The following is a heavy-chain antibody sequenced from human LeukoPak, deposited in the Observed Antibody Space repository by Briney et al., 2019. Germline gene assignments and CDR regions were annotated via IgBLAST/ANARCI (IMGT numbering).Heavy chain of an antibody. V-gene: IGHV3-21*01. CDR3: ARVFIEMATIALDY. CDR2: ISSSSSYI. CDR1: GFTFSSYS. J-gene: IGHJ4*02. D-gene: IGHD5-24*01. Sequence: GGSLRLSCAASGFTFSSYSMKWVRQAPGKGLEWVSSISSSSSYIYYADSVKGRFTISRDNAKNSLYLQMNSLRAEDTAVYYCARVFIEMATIALDYWGQGTLVTVSS.